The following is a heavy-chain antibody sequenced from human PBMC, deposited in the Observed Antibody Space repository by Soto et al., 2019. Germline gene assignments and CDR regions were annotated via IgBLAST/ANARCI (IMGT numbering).Heavy chain of an antibody. J-gene: IGHJ3*02. CDR2: ISYDGSNK. CDR1: GFTFSSYA. D-gene: IGHD3-10*01. CDR3: ARDRGDDAFDI. V-gene: IGHV3-30-3*01. Sequence: GGSLRLSCAASGFTFSSYAMHWVRQAPGKGLEWVAVISYDGSNKYYADSVKGRFTISRDNSKNTLYLQMNSLRAEDTAVYYCARDRGDDAFDIWGQGTMVTVSS.